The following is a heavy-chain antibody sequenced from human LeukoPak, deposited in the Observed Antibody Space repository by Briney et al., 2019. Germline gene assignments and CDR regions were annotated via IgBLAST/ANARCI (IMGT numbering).Heavy chain of an antibody. Sequence: GGSLRLSCAASGFTFSIYDMNWVRPTPGKGLEGVAVFQHGGDSTHYAASVRGRFTVSRDNSKSTLYLQMNSLRGEDTAIYYCARDLTGWGRFDYWGQGTLVTVSS. V-gene: IGHV3-23*01. CDR2: FQHGGDST. CDR3: ARDLTGWGRFDY. D-gene: IGHD3-16*01. J-gene: IGHJ4*02. CDR1: GFTFSIYD.